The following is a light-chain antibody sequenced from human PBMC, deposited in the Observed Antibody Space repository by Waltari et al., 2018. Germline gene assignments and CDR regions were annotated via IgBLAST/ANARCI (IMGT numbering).Light chain of an antibody. CDR2: EDR. Sequence: QSVLTQPPSVSAAPGQRVTISFSGGSSHIGNTYVSWYRQFPGKAHKLPIYEDRERPSGIPGRCSGAKSGTSATLDITGLQAGDEADYYCGTWDSSLSGAVFGGGTHLTVL. J-gene: IGLJ7*01. CDR3: GTWDSSLSGAV. V-gene: IGLV1-51*02. CDR1: SSHIGNTY.